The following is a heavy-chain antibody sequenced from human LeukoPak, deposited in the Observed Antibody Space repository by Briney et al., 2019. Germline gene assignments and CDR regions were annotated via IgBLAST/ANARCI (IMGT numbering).Heavy chain of an antibody. Sequence: PWRVLRLSCAASGFTFSTYAMHWVRQAPGKGLEWVAILSYDGSNKFYADSVQGRFTISRDNSKNTLYLQMNSLRAEYMAVYYWARGGDGLLCLGELGHWGQGTLVAVSS. J-gene: IGHJ4*02. D-gene: IGHD3-10*01. CDR2: LSYDGSNK. V-gene: IGHV3-30-3*01. CDR1: GFTFSTYA. CDR3: ARGGDGLLCLGELGH.